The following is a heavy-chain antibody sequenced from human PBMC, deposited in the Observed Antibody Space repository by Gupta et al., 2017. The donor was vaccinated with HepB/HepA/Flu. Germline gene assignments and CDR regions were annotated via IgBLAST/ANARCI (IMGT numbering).Heavy chain of an antibody. CDR3: AREPNESYYFDY. V-gene: IGHV1-46*01. CDR1: GYPFSTYY. J-gene: IGHJ4*02. CDR2: MRPSSGNT. Sequence: QVQLVQSGAEVKRPGASVELSCQTSGYPFSTYYIHWMRQAPGQGLEWMGIMRPSSGNTQYAQKFRGRVTMTRDTSTGTVYMELSSLRYEDTAVYYCAREPNESYYFDYWGQGILVTVSS. D-gene: IGHD2-8*01.